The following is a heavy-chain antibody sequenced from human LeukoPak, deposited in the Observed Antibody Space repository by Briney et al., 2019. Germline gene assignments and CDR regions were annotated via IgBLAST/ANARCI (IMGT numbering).Heavy chain of an antibody. V-gene: IGHV3-30*02. CDR3: AKGHGSGWNFFDY. CDR1: GFTFSSYG. D-gene: IGHD6-19*01. J-gene: IGHJ4*02. CDR2: IRYDASYK. Sequence: PGGSLRLSCAASGFTFSSYGMHWVRQAPGKGLEWVAFIRYDASYKYYADSVKGRFTISRDNSKNTLYLQMNSLRAEDTAVYYCAKGHGSGWNFFDYWGQGTLVTVSS.